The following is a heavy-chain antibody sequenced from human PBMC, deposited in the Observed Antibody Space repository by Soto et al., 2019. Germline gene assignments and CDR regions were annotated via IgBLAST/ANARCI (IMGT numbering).Heavy chain of an antibody. Sequence: ELHLLESGGGLVQPGGSLRLSCAASGFTFSSYAMTWVRQAPGKGLEWVSTLSGGGYATYYADSVKGRFTISRDNFENTLYLQMNTLRAEDTAVYYCAKDSRYSDYARAFDVWGQGTMVTVS. CDR2: LSGGGYAT. CDR3: AKDSRYSDYARAFDV. V-gene: IGHV3-23*01. CDR1: GFTFSSYA. J-gene: IGHJ3*01. D-gene: IGHD5-12*01.